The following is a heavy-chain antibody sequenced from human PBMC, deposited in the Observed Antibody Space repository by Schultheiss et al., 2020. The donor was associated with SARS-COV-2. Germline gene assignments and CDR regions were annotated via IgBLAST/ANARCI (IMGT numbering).Heavy chain of an antibody. CDR3: AKGTISSSQQPKPPTATQH. V-gene: IGHV3-23*01. CDR2: ISGSGGST. Sequence: GGSLRLSCAASGFTVSSNYMSWVRQAPGKGLEWVSAISGSGGSTYYADSVKGRFTISRDNSKNTLYLQMNSLRAEDTAVYYCAKGTISSSQQPKPPTATQHWGQGTLVTVSS. D-gene: IGHD6-13*01. CDR1: GFTVSSNY. J-gene: IGHJ1*01.